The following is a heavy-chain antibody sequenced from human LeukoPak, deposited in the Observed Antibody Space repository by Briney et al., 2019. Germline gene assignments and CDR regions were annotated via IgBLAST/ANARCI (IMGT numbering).Heavy chain of an antibody. D-gene: IGHD1-26*01. Sequence: GGSLRLSCAASGFTFSSYWMSWVRQAPGKGLEWVANIKQDGSEKYYVDSVKGRFTISRDNAKNSLYLQMNSLRAEDTAVYYCARYSGSYEVNYYYYYGMDVWGQGTTVIVSS. CDR2: IKQDGSEK. J-gene: IGHJ6*02. CDR3: ARYSGSYEVNYYYYYGMDV. CDR1: GFTFSSYW. V-gene: IGHV3-7*03.